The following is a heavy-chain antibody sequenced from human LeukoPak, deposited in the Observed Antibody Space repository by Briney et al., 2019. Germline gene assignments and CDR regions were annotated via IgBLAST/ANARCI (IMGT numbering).Heavy chain of an antibody. CDR2: ISGSGTTT. D-gene: IGHD1-26*01. V-gene: IGHV3-23*01. Sequence: GGSLRLFCVASGLTFSNYAMTWVRHAPGKGLEWVSGISGSGTTTFYAESVKGRFTISRDNSKNTLSLQMNSLRAEDTAIYHCAKLSVGTTMLGAFDLWGQGTMVTVSS. CDR1: GLTFSNYA. J-gene: IGHJ3*01. CDR3: AKLSVGTTMLGAFDL.